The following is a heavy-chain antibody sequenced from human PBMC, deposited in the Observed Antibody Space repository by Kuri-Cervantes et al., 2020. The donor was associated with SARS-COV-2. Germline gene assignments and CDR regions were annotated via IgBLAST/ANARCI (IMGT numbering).Heavy chain of an antibody. V-gene: IGHV1-8*03. CDR2: IKPNSGNT. Sequence: GESLKISCNASGCTFSGYYMHWVRQAPGQGLEWMGWIKPNSGNTGNAKKFKGRVTITKNTSISTAYMELSSLRSEDTAVYYCERVYGGPLDYWGQGTLVTVSS. J-gene: IGHJ4*02. D-gene: IGHD4-23*01. CDR3: ERVYGGPLDY. CDR1: GCTFSGYY.